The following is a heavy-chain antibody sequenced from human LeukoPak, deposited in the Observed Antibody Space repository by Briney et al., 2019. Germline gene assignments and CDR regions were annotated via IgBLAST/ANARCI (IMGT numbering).Heavy chain of an antibody. CDR2: ISSSGSTI. J-gene: IGHJ4*02. CDR3: ARLYCTNGVCEYYLDY. CDR1: GFTFSDYY. D-gene: IGHD2-8*01. V-gene: IGHV3-11*01. Sequence: SGGSLTLSCAASGFTFSDYYMSWIRQAPGKGLEWVSYISSSGSTIYYADSVKVRFTISRDNAKNSLYLQMNSLRAEDTAVYYCARLYCTNGVCEYYLDYWGQGTLVTVSS.